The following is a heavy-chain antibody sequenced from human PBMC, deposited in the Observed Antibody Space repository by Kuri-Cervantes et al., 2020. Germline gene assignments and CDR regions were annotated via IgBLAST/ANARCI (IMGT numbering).Heavy chain of an antibody. Sequence: GESLKISCAASGFTFSGYVMSWVRQAPGKGLEWVSSISSSSSYIYYADSVKGRFTISRDNAKNSLYLQMNSLRAEDTAVYYCARDWDRTTLYYYYGMDVWGQGTTVTVSS. V-gene: IGHV3-21*01. J-gene: IGHJ6*02. D-gene: IGHD1-14*01. CDR1: GFTFSGYV. CDR2: ISSSSSYI. CDR3: ARDWDRTTLYYYYGMDV.